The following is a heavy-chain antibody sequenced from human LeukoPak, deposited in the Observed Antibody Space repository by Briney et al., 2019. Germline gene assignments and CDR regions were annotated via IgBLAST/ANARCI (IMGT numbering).Heavy chain of an antibody. J-gene: IGHJ6*03. CDR3: ARTLVATITYYYYMDV. CDR1: GGSISSYY. D-gene: IGHD5-12*01. Sequence: SETLSLTCTVSGGSISSYYWSWIRQPPGKGLEWIGYIYYSGSTNYNPSLKSRVTISVDTSKNQFSLKLSSVTAADPAVYYCARTLVATITYYYYMDVWGKGTTVTVSS. V-gene: IGHV4-59*01. CDR2: IYYSGST.